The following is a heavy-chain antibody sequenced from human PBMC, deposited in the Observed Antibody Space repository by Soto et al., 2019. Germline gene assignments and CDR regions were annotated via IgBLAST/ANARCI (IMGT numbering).Heavy chain of an antibody. D-gene: IGHD6-6*01. CDR1: GGSFSGYY. CDR3: ARGKILIAARTGLDY. V-gene: IGHV4-34*01. Sequence: SETLSLTCAVYGGSFSGYYRSWIRQPPGKGLEWIGEINHSGSTNYNPSLKSRVTISVDTSKNQFSLKLSSVTAADTAVYYCARGKILIAARTGLDYWGQGTLVTVSS. J-gene: IGHJ4*02. CDR2: INHSGST.